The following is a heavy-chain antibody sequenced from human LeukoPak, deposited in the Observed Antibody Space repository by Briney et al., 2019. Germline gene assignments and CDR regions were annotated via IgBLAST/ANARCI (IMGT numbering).Heavy chain of an antibody. CDR2: ISAYNGNT. J-gene: IGHJ4*02. CDR1: GYTFTSYG. CDR3: ASSKNYYDSSGLDY. Sequence: GASVKVSCKASGYTFTSYGINWVRQAPGQGLEWMGWISAYNGNTNYAQKFQGRVTMTTDTSTATAYMDLRSLRSDDTALYYCASSKNYYDSSGLDYWGQGTLVTVSS. V-gene: IGHV1-18*01. D-gene: IGHD3-22*01.